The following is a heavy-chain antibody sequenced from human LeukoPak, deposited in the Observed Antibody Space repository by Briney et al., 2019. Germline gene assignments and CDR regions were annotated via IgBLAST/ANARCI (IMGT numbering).Heavy chain of an antibody. CDR3: ARDGVTGATGNFDY. D-gene: IGHD1-20*01. V-gene: IGHV3-7*01. J-gene: IGHJ4*02. CDR2: IKTDGREK. CDR1: GFHFSSYW. Sequence: KTGGSLRLPCVAPGFHFSSYWMTWVRQAPGKGLEWVANIKTDGREKYYVDSVKGRFTISRDNAKNSLYLQMSSLRAEDTAVYYCARDGVTGATGNFDYWGQGALVTVSS.